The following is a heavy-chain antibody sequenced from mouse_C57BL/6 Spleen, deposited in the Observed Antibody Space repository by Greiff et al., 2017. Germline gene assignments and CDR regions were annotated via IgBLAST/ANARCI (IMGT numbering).Heavy chain of an antibody. CDR1: GFSFNTYA. J-gene: IGHJ3*01. Sequence: EVMLVESGGGLVQPKGSLKLSCAASGFSFNTYAMNWVRQAPGKGLEWVARIRSKSNNYATYYADSVKDRFTISRDDSESMLYLQMNNLKTEDTAMYYCVRSILLYGEGFAYWGKGTLVTVSA. D-gene: IGHD2-12*01. CDR2: IRSKSNNYAT. CDR3: VRSILLYGEGFAY. V-gene: IGHV10-1*01.